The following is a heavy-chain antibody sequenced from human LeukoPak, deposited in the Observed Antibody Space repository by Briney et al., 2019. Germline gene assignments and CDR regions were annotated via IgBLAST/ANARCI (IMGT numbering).Heavy chain of an antibody. CDR1: GFTFSSYD. CDR3: ARGPVAGTPTPAPFDY. J-gene: IGHJ4*02. V-gene: IGHV3-13*04. CDR2: IGTAGDT. Sequence: SGGSLRLSCAASGFTFSSYDMHWVRQATGKGLEWVSAIGTAGDTYYPGSVKGRFTISRENAKNSLYLQMNSLSAGDTAVYYCARGPVAGTPTPAPFDYWGQGTLVTVSS. D-gene: IGHD6-19*01.